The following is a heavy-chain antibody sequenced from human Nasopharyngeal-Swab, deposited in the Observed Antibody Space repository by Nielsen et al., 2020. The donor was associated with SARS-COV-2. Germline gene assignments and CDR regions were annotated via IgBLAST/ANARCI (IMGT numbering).Heavy chain of an antibody. CDR1: GFIFSHYG. D-gene: IGHD3-16*01. Sequence: GGSLRLSCAASGFIFSHYGIHWVRQAPGKGLEYLSTISGNGDRTYYAESVKGRFTISRDGSKNTMYLQMGSLRVEDTAVYYCARVSGGSLKNSFDLWGQGTRVTVSS. CDR3: ARVSGGSLKNSFDL. V-gene: IGHV3-64*02. J-gene: IGHJ3*01. CDR2: ISGNGDRT.